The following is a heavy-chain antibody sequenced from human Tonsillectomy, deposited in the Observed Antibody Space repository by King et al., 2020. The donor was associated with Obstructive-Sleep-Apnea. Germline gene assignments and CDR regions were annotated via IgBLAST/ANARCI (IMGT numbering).Heavy chain of an antibody. J-gene: IGHJ6*02. CDR3: ASDYDMPLGGYYYGMDV. D-gene: IGHD3-9*01. CDR2: IWYDGSNK. Sequence: QVQLVESGGGVVQPGRSLRLSCAASGFTFSSYGMHWVRQAPGKGLEWVAVIWYDGSNKYYADSVKGRFTISRDNSKNTLYLQMNSLRAEDTAVYYCASDYDMPLGGYYYGMDVWGQGTTVTVSS. CDR1: GFTFSSYG. V-gene: IGHV3-33*01.